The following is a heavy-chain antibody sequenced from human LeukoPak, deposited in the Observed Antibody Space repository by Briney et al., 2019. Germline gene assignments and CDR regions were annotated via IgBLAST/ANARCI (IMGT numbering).Heavy chain of an antibody. CDR1: GFTFRNYG. Sequence: GGSLRLSCAASGFTFRNYGMHWVRQAPGKGLEWVTFIRYDGADEYYADSVKGRFTISRDDSKNTVFLQMNTLRVEDTAVYYCARGYTYFADWGQGTLVTVSS. CDR2: IRYDGADE. V-gene: IGHV3-30*02. CDR3: ARGYTYFAD. J-gene: IGHJ4*02. D-gene: IGHD3-16*02.